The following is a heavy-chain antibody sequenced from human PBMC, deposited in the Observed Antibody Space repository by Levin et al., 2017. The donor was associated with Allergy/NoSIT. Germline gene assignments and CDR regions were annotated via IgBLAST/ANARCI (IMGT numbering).Heavy chain of an antibody. V-gene: IGHV3-74*01. CDR2: INSDGSNT. J-gene: IGHJ4*02. Sequence: GESVKISCAASGFTFSNYWMHWVRQAPGKGLVWVSHINSDGSNTNYADSVKGRFTISRDNAKNTLYLQMNSLRDEDTAVYYCARGGCSSTSCLDNWGQGTLVTVSP. CDR1: GFTFSNYW. D-gene: IGHD2-2*01. CDR3: ARGGCSSTSCLDN.